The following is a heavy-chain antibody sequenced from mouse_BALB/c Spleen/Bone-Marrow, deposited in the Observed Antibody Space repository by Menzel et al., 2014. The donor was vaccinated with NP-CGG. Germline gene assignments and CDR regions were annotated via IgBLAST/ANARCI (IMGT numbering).Heavy chain of an antibody. CDR3: NAAIYYGNYFDV. CDR1: GFNIKDYY. V-gene: IGHV14-4*02. D-gene: IGHD2-1*01. J-gene: IGHJ1*01. Sequence: EVQLQQSGAELVRSGASVKLSCTASGFNIKDYYMHWVKRRPEQGLEWIGWIDPENGDTEYAPKFQGKATMTADTSSNTAYLQLSSLTSGDTAVYYCNAAIYYGNYFDVWGAGTTVTVSS. CDR2: IDPENGDT.